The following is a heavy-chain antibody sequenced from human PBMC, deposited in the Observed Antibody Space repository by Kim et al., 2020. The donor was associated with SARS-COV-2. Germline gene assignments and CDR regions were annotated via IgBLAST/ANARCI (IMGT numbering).Heavy chain of an antibody. CDR2: INHSGST. CDR3: ARRYSYGWSDY. V-gene: IGHV4-34*01. Sequence: ETLSLTCAVYGGSFSGYYWSWIRQPPGKGLEWIGEINHSGSTNYNPSLKSRVTISVDTSKNQFSLKLSSVTAADTAVYYCARRYSYGWSDYWGQGTLVTVSS. CDR1: GGSFSGYY. J-gene: IGHJ4*02. D-gene: IGHD5-18*01.